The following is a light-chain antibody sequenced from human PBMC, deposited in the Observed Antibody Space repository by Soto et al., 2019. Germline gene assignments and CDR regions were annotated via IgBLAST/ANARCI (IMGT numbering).Light chain of an antibody. Sequence: DIQMTQSPSSLSASVGDRVTITCRASQSISNSLNWYQQKPGKAPNLLIYAASRLQSGVPSRFSGSGSGTDFSLTISSLQPEDFATFYCQQSYSTPRTFGQGTKVEIK. CDR1: QSISNS. CDR2: AAS. CDR3: QQSYSTPRT. J-gene: IGKJ2*01. V-gene: IGKV1-39*01.